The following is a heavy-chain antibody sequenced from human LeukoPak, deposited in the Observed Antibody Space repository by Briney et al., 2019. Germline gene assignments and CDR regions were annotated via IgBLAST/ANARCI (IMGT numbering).Heavy chain of an antibody. CDR3: ASRAAWTISP. J-gene: IGHJ5*02. CDR1: GFTFSNYW. V-gene: IGHV3-7*01. D-gene: IGHD3/OR15-3a*01. Sequence: GGSLRLSCAASGFTFSNYWMNWVRQAPGKGLEWVASIGQDGSENYYVDSVKGRFTISRDNAKNTLYLQMNSLRAEDTAVYYCASRAAWTISPWGQGTLVTVSS. CDR2: IGQDGSEN.